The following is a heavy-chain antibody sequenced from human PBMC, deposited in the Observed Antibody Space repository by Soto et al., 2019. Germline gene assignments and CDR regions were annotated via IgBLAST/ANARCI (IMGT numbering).Heavy chain of an antibody. J-gene: IGHJ5*02. V-gene: IGHV4-59*01. D-gene: IGHD3-22*01. CDR3: ASHALYYDSSGYYGWFDP. Sequence: PSETLSLTCTVSGGSISSYYWSWIRQPPGKGLEWIGYINYSGSTNYNPSLKSRVTISVDTSKNQFSLKLSSVTAADTAVYYCASHALYYDSSGYYGWFDPWGQGTLVTVSS. CDR1: GGSISSYY. CDR2: INYSGST.